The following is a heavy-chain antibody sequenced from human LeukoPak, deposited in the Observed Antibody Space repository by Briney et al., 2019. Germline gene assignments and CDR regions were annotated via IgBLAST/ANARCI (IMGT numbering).Heavy chain of an antibody. CDR1: GGSISSYY. J-gene: IGHJ4*02. Sequence: SETLSLTCTVSGGSISSYYWSWIRQPPGKGLEWIGEINHSGSTNYNPSLKSRVTISVDTSKNQFSLKLSSVTAADTAVYYCASSVSGGVIVGYWGQGTLVTVSS. CDR2: INHSGST. CDR3: ASSVSGGVIVGY. V-gene: IGHV4-34*01. D-gene: IGHD3-16*02.